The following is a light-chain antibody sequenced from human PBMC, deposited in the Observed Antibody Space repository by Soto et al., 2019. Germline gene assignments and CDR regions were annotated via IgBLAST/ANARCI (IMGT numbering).Light chain of an antibody. CDR2: DAS. J-gene: IGKJ2*01. CDR1: QDISNY. CDR3: QQYDNLPYT. Sequence: IQMTQSPSSLSASVGDRVTITCQASQDISNYLNWYQQKPGKAPKLLIYDASNLETGVPSRFSGSGSGTDFTFTISSLQPEDIATYYRQQYDNLPYTFGQGTKLEIK. V-gene: IGKV1-33*01.